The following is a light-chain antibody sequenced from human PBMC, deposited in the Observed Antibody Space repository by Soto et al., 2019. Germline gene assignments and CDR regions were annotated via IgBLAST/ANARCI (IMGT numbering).Light chain of an antibody. CDR2: GAS. Sequence: IVLPQSPATLSLPPGERATLSCRASQSVSSSYLAWYQQKPGQAPRLLIYGASNRATGIPDRFSGSGSGTDFTLTISRLEPEDFAVYYCQQYGSSGTFGQGTKVDI. J-gene: IGKJ1*01. CDR3: QQYGSSGT. CDR1: QSVSSSY. V-gene: IGKV3-20*01.